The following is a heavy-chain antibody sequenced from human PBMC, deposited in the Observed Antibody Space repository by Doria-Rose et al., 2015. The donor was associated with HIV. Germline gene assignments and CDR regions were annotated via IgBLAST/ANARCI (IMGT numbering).Heavy chain of an antibody. J-gene: IGHJ4*02. CDR1: GFTFSSHR. D-gene: IGHD3-10*01. V-gene: IGHV3-21*01. CDR3: ATGVTLDY. CDR2: ISSTSAYI. Sequence: VQLVQSGGGLVRPGGSLRLSCATSGFTFSSHRINWVRQAPGKGLEWVSSISSTSAYINDADSVRGRFTISRDNARNSLYLQMDSLRAEDTAIYYCATGVTLDYWGQGTLVTVSS.